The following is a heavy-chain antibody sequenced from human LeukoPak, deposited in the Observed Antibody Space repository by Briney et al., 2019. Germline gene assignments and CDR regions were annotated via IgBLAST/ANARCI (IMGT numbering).Heavy chain of an antibody. D-gene: IGHD2-15*01. J-gene: IGHJ4*02. CDR1: GFTFSNYW. Sequence: PGGSLRLSCAASGFTFSNYWMTWVRQAPGKGREWVAHIKEDGGEKHYVDPVKGRFTISRDNAKNSLYLQMNSLRAEDTAMYYCVRDRGYCSGGTCYALWDYWGQGTLVTVSS. CDR3: VRDRGYCSGGTCYALWDY. CDR2: IKEDGGEK. V-gene: IGHV3-7*01.